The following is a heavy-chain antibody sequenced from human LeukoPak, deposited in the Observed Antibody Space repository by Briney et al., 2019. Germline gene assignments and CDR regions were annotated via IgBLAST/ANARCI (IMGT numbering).Heavy chain of an antibody. CDR3: ACGSPAADY. Sequence: SETLSLTCTVSGYSISSGYYWGWIRQPPGKGLEWIGSGHHSGSTYYNSSLKSRVTVSLDTSKNQFSLKLGSVTAADTAVYYCACGSPAADYWGQGTLVTVSS. V-gene: IGHV4-38-2*02. CDR2: GHHSGST. CDR1: GYSISSGYY. J-gene: IGHJ4*02. D-gene: IGHD6-25*01.